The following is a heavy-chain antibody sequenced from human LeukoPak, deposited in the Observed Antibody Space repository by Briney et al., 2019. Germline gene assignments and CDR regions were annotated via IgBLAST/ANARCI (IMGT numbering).Heavy chain of an antibody. Sequence: PGGSLRLSCAASGFTVSSNYMSWVRQAPGKGLEWVSVIYSGGSTYYADSVMGRFTISRDNSKNTLYLQMNSLRAEDTAVYYCARGYCSSTSCYRRGYYYYMDVWGKGTTVTVSS. CDR3: ARGYCSSTSCYRRGYYYYMDV. D-gene: IGHD2-2*01. V-gene: IGHV3-66*02. CDR2: IYSGGST. CDR1: GFTVSSNY. J-gene: IGHJ6*03.